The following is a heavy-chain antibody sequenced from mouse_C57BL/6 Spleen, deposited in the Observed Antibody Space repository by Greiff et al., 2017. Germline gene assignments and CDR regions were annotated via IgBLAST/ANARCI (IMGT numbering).Heavy chain of an antibody. V-gene: IGHV5-15*01. CDR2: ISNLAYSI. Sequence: EMQLVESGGGLVQPGGSLKLSCAASGFTFSDYGMAWVRQAPRKGPEWVAFISNLAYSIYYADTVTGRFTISRENAKNTLYLEMSSLRSEDTAMYYCARRCSDYYGSSSYWYFDVWGTGTTVTVSS. CDR3: ARRCSDYYGSSSYWYFDV. D-gene: IGHD1-1*01. CDR1: GFTFSDYG. J-gene: IGHJ1*03.